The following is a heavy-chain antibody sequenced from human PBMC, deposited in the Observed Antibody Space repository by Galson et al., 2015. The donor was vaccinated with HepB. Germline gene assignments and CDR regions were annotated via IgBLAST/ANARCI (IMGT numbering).Heavy chain of an antibody. Sequence: SVKVSCKASRGIFSKYAVSWVRQAPGQGLEWMGGIIPLFGTAHYAQKFQGRVTITADESTSTAYMELRSLRSEDTAVYFCARAFNSYDYVWGSYRDEIYYYGMDVWGQGTTVTVSS. CDR1: RGIFSKYA. V-gene: IGHV1-69*13. CDR2: IIPLFGTA. CDR3: ARAFNSYDYVWGSYRDEIYYYGMDV. D-gene: IGHD3-16*02. J-gene: IGHJ6*02.